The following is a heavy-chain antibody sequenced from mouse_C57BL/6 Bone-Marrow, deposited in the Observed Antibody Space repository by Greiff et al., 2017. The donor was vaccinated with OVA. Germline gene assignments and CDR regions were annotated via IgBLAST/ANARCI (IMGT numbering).Heavy chain of an antibody. Sequence: EVHLVESGGDLVKPGGSLKLSCAASGFTFSSYGMSWVRQTPDKRLEWVATISSGGSYTYYPDSVKGRFTISRDNAKNNLYLQMSSLKSEDTAMYYCARQNYYGAGYFDVWGTGTTVTVSS. CDR1: GFTFSSYG. CDR3: ARQNYYGAGYFDV. D-gene: IGHD1-1*01. CDR2: ISSGGSYT. V-gene: IGHV5-6*01. J-gene: IGHJ1*03.